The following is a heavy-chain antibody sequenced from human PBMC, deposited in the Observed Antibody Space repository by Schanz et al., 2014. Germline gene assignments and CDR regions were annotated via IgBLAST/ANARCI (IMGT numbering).Heavy chain of an antibody. CDR1: RYPFTAYY. CDR2: INPNSGDT. CDR3: ARENTAVAGMPRVMDV. J-gene: IGHJ6*02. D-gene: IGHD6-19*01. Sequence: QVHLVQSGSEVKKPGASVTVSCKASRYPFTAYYMHWVRQAPGQGLEWMGRINPNSGDTNYAQKFQGRVTMTRDTSTSTAYMELSRLTSDDTAVFFCARENTAVAGMPRVMDVWGQGTTVTVTS. V-gene: IGHV1-2*06.